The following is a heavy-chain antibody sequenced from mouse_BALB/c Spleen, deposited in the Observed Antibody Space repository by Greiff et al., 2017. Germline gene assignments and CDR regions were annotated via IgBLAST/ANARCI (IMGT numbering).Heavy chain of an antibody. CDR2: ISSGGSYT. J-gene: IGHJ4*01. V-gene: IGHV5-6*01. CDR1: GFTFSSYG. Sequence: DVHLVESGGDLVKPGGSLKLSCAASGFTFSSYGMSWVRQTPDKRLEWVATISSGGSYTYYPDSVKGRFTISRDNAKNTLYLQMSSLKSEDTAMYYCARQIPTDYAMDYWGQGTSVTVSS. CDR3: ARQIPTDYAMDY.